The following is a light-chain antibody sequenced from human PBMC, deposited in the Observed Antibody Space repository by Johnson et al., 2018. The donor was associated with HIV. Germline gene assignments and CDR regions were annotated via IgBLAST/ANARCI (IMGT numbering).Light chain of an antibody. J-gene: IGLJ1*01. Sequence: QSVLTQPPSVSAAPGQNVTISCSGSSSNIGNNYVSWYQQLPGTAPKLLIYDNNKRPSGIPDRFSGSKSGTSATLGVTGLQNGDEADYYCGTWDISWSVYVFGTVTKVTVL. V-gene: IGLV1-51*01. CDR3: GTWDISWSVYV. CDR1: SSNIGNNY. CDR2: DNN.